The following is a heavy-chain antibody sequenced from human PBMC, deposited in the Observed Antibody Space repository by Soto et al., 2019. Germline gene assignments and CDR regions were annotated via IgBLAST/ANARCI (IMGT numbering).Heavy chain of an antibody. CDR3: ARAPAMIPGRMDV. Sequence: QLQLQESGSGLVKPSQTLSLTCDVSGGSISSGGYSWSWIRQPPGKGLEWIGYIYHDGSTNYNPSLKSRVTISVDRSKNQFSLKLSSVTAADTAVYYCARAPAMIPGRMDVWGQGTTVTVSS. CDR1: GGSISSGGYS. V-gene: IGHV4-30-2*01. D-gene: IGHD5-18*01. CDR2: IYHDGST. J-gene: IGHJ6*02.